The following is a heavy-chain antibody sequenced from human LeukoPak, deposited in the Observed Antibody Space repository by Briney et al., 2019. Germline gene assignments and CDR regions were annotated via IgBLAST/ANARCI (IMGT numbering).Heavy chain of an antibody. V-gene: IGHV4-39*07. J-gene: IGHJ4*02. CDR3: ARVAPSTTFGVVTHRIFDY. CDR1: DGSISISNYY. Sequence: SETLSLTCTVSDGSISISNYYWGWIRQPPGRGLDWIGSIYSSGSTYYSPSLKSRVTISVDTSKNQFSLKLSSVTAADTAMYHCARVAPSTTFGVVTHRIFDYWGQGTLVTVSS. D-gene: IGHD3-3*01. CDR2: IYSSGST.